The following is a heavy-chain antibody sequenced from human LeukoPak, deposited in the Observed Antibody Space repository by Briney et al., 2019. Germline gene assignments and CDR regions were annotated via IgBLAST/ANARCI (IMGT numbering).Heavy chain of an antibody. CDR3: ARILTTVTSDPFDI. D-gene: IGHD4-17*01. CDR2: INHSGST. V-gene: IGHV4-34*01. J-gene: IGHJ3*02. CDR1: GGSFSGYY. Sequence: SETLSLTCAVYGGSFSGYYWSWIRQPPGKGLEWIGEINHSGSTNYNPSLKRRVTISVDTSKNQFSLKLSSVTAADTAVYYCARILTTVTSDPFDIWGQGTMVTVSS.